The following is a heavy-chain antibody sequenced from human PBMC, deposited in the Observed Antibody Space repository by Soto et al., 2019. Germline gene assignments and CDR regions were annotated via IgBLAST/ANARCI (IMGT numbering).Heavy chain of an antibody. CDR2: ISSSSSYI. J-gene: IGHJ4*01. V-gene: IGHV3-21*03. Sequence: GGSLRLSCAASGFTFSSYSMNWVRQAPGKGLEWVSSISSSSSYIYYADSVKGRFTISRDDSAHTVYLQMNSLRTEDTAVYYCTTDSYYTGILVRFDYWGLGTLVTVSS. CDR1: GFTFSSYS. CDR3: TTDSYYTGILVRFDY. D-gene: IGHD1-1*01.